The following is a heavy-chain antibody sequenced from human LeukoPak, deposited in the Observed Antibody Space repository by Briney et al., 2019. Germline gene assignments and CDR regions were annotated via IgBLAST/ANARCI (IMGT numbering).Heavy chain of an antibody. V-gene: IGHV3-48*03. CDR2: ISSSGSTI. D-gene: IGHD4-17*01. CDR1: GFTFSSYE. Sequence: QSGGSLRLSCAASGFTFSSYEMKWVRQAPGKGLQWVSYISSSGSTIYYADSVKGRFTISRDNAKNSLYLQMNSLRVEDTAVYYCARAIGDFGRYGVDVWGQGTTITVFS. CDR3: ARAIGDFGRYGVDV. J-gene: IGHJ6*02.